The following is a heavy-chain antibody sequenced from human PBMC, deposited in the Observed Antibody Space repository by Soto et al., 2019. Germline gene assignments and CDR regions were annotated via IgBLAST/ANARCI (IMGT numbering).Heavy chain of an antibody. V-gene: IGHV3-23*01. Sequence: GGSLRLSCAASGFTFSSYAMSWVRQAPGKGLEWVSAISGSGGSTYYADSVKGRFTISRDNSKNTLYLQMNSLRAEDTAVYYCAKDSVWFGELSQGYWGQGTMVTVYS. CDR1: GFTFSSYA. CDR2: ISGSGGST. J-gene: IGHJ4*02. CDR3: AKDSVWFGELSQGY. D-gene: IGHD3-10*01.